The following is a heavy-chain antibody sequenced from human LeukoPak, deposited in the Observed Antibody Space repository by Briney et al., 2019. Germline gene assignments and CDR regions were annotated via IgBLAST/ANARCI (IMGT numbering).Heavy chain of an antibody. CDR1: GYTFTDYY. CDR3: ARGVGSSWYNWFDP. CDR2: INPNSGGT. D-gene: IGHD6-13*01. V-gene: IGHV1-2*04. J-gene: IGHJ5*02. Sequence: ASVKVSCKTSGYTFTDYYIHWVRQAPGQGLEWMGWINPNSGGTNYAQKFQGWVTMTRDTSISTAYMELSRLRSDDTAVYYCARGVGSSWYNWFDPWGQGTLVTVSS.